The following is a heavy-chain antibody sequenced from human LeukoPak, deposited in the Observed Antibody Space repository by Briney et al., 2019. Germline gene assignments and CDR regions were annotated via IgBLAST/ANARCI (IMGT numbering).Heavy chain of an antibody. CDR2: ISGSGGST. Sequence: GGSLRLSCAASGFTFSTYSMNWVRQAPGKGLEWVSAISGSGGSTYYADSVKGRFTISRDNSKNTLYLQMNCLRAEDTAVYYCAKDLVTIFGVVSLSPDYWGQGTLVTVSS. CDR1: GFTFSTYS. V-gene: IGHV3-23*01. CDR3: AKDLVTIFGVVSLSPDY. J-gene: IGHJ4*02. D-gene: IGHD3-3*01.